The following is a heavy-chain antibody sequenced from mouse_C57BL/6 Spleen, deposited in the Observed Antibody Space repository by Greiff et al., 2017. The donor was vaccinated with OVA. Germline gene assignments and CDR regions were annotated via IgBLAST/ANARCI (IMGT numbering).Heavy chain of an antibody. CDR1: GYTFTSYG. D-gene: IGHD2-14*01. Sequence: QVQLQQSGAELARPGASVKLSCKASGYTFTSYGIRWVKQRPGQGLEWIGEINPRSGSTYYNEKFKGKATLTADKSSSTAYMELRSLTSEDSAVYVCARSEVLRYYFDYWGQGTTLTVSS. CDR2: INPRSGST. J-gene: IGHJ2*01. V-gene: IGHV1-81*01. CDR3: ARSEVLRYYFDY.